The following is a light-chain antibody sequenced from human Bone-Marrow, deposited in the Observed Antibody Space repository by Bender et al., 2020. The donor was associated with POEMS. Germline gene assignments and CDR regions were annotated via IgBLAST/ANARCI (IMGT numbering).Light chain of an antibody. Sequence: QSALTQPASVSGSPGQSITISCTGTSSDVGGYNYVSWYQQHPGKAPKLMIHDVSNRPSGVSNRFSGSKSGNTASLTISGLQAEDEADYYCQSGDSSGTYEVFGGGTKLSVL. V-gene: IGLV2-14*01. CDR2: DVS. CDR1: SSDVGGYNY. J-gene: IGLJ2*01. CDR3: QSGDSSGTYEV.